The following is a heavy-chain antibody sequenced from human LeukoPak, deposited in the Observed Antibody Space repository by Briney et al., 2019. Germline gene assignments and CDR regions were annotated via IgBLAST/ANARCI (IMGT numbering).Heavy chain of an antibody. CDR2: ISYDGSNK. J-gene: IGHJ3*02. CDR3: AKGARSGSYFSAFGDAFDI. CDR1: GFTFSSYG. D-gene: IGHD3-10*01. V-gene: IGHV3-30*18. Sequence: GRSLRLSCAASGFTFSSYGMHWVRQAPGKGLEWVAVISYDGSNKYYADSVKGRFTISRDNSKNTLYLQMNSLRAEDTAVYYCAKGARSGSYFSAFGDAFDIWGQGTMVTVSS.